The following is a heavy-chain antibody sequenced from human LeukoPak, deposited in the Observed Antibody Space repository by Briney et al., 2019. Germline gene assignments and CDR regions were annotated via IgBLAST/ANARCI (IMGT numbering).Heavy chain of an antibody. J-gene: IGHJ4*02. CDR2: ISDSGNT. CDR3: AKAPVTTCRGAYCYPFDY. CDR1: GLTWSSSG. Sequence: EASMLLPCAASGLTWSSSGMSWVRLAPGKWMEWVSAISDSGNTYHADAVKGRFTISRDSAKNTLFLQMNRLRPEDGAVYYCAKAPVTTCRGAYCYPFDYWGQGTLVTVSS. V-gene: IGHV3-23*01. D-gene: IGHD2-21*01.